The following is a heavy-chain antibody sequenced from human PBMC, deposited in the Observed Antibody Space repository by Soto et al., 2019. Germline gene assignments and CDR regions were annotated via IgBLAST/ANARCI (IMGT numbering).Heavy chain of an antibody. Sequence: QVQLQESGPGLVKPSETLSLTCTVSGGSISSYYWSWIRQPPGKGLEWIGYIYYSGSTNYNPSLKSRVTISVDTSKTQFSLKLSSVTAADTAVYYCARGEAVRGPEFDYWGQGTLVTVSS. V-gene: IGHV4-59*01. CDR1: GGSISSYY. CDR2: IYYSGST. D-gene: IGHD3-10*01. CDR3: ARGEAVRGPEFDY. J-gene: IGHJ4*02.